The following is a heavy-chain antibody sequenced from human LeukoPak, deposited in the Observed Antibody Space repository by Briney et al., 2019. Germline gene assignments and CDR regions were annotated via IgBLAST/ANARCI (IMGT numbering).Heavy chain of an antibody. CDR2: INHSGST. V-gene: IGHV4-34*01. CDR1: GGSFSGYY. J-gene: IGHJ4*02. D-gene: IGHD2-2*01. Sequence: SETLSLTCAVYGGSFSGYYWSWIRQPPGKGLEWIGEINHSGSTNYNPSLKSRVTISVDTSKNQFSLKLSSVTAADTAVYYCARSTWNFDYWGEGTLVTVSS. CDR3: ARSTWNFDY.